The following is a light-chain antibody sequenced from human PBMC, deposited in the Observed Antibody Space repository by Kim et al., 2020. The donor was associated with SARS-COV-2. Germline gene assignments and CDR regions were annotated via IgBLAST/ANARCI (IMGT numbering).Light chain of an antibody. CDR1: KFGDKY. CDR2: QDS. V-gene: IGLV3-1*01. J-gene: IGLJ3*02. CDR3: QAWDSSIRV. Sequence: SVSPGQPACITCSGDKFGDKYACWYQRKPGQSPVLVIYQDSKRPSGIPERFSGSNSGNTATLTISGTQAMDEADYYCQAWDSSIRVFGGGTQLTVL.